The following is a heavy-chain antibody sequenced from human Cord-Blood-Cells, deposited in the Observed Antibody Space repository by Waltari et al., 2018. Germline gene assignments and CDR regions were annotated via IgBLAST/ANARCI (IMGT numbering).Heavy chain of an antibody. Sequence: QVQLVESGGGVVQPGRSLRLSCAASGFTFSRYGMHWVRQAPGKGLEWVAVIWYDGSNKYYADSVKGRFTISRDNSKNTLYLQMNSLRAEDTAVYYCARAEYWYFDLWGRGTLVTVSS. CDR3: ARAEYWYFDL. J-gene: IGHJ2*01. V-gene: IGHV3-33*01. CDR1: GFTFSRYG. CDR2: IWYDGSNK.